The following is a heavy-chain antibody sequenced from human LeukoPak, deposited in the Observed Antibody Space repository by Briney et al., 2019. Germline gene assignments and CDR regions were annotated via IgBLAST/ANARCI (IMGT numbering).Heavy chain of an antibody. Sequence: ASVKVSCKASGYTFTSYGISWVRQAPGQGLEWMGWISAYNGNTNYAQKLQGRVTMTIDTFTSTAYMELRSLRSDDTAVYYCARNRKWELRGAFDIWGQGTMVTVSS. D-gene: IGHD1-26*01. CDR1: GYTFTSYG. CDR3: ARNRKWELRGAFDI. J-gene: IGHJ3*02. V-gene: IGHV1-18*01. CDR2: ISAYNGNT.